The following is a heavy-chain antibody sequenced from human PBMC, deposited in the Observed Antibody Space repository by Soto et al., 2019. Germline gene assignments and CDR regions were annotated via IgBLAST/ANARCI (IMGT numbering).Heavy chain of an antibody. J-gene: IGHJ3*02. V-gene: IGHV4-34*01. Sequence: QVQLQQWGAGLLKPSETLSLTCAVYGGFVSSGSYYWSWIRQPPGKGLEWIGEMSHSGGTHFNPPLKSRVTITVDTTKYQSALMMSSVTAAATALYYCARVERGTATAVVDAFDIWGPGTMVTVSS. CDR2: MSHSGGT. CDR3: ARVERGTATAVVDAFDI. D-gene: IGHD2-21*02. CDR1: GGFVSSGSYY.